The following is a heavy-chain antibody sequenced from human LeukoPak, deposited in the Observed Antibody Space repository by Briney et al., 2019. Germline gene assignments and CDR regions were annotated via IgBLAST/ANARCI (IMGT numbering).Heavy chain of an antibody. Sequence: SETLSLTCTVSGGSIRRSSYNWGWIRQPPGKGLEWIGSLHYTGSTYYNPSLKSRVTISVDTSKNQFSLKLSSMTAADTAVYYCARTGGSFYFYYYMDVWGKGTTVTVSS. CDR3: ARTGGSFYFYYYMDV. D-gene: IGHD1-26*01. V-gene: IGHV4-39*07. CDR1: GGSIRRSSYN. J-gene: IGHJ6*03. CDR2: LHYTGST.